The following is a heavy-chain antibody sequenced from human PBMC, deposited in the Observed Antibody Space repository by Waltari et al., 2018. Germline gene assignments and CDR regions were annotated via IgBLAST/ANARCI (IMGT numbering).Heavy chain of an antibody. CDR2: SNPSGGST. Sequence: QVQLVQSGAEVKKPGASVKISCKTSEYTFTSSYIHWVRQAPGQGLEWMGISNPSGGSTSYAQKVQGRVTMTRETSTSTVYMELSSLRSDDTAVYYCALDTGALWMDVWGQGTTVTVSS. J-gene: IGHJ6*02. D-gene: IGHD2-21*01. CDR3: ALDTGALWMDV. V-gene: IGHV1-46*01. CDR1: EYTFTSSY.